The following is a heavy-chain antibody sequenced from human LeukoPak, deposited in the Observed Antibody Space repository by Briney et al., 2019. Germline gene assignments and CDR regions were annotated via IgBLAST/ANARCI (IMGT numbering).Heavy chain of an antibody. D-gene: IGHD3-10*01. CDR2: IIPIFGTA. CDR3: ARVYEEGGSGSYEDYYYMDV. Sequence: GSSVKVSCKASGGTFSSYAISWVRQAPGQGLEWMGGIIPIFGTANYAQKFQGRVTITADESTSTAYMELSSLRSEDTAVYYCARVYEEGGSGSYEDYYYMDVWGKGTTVTVSS. J-gene: IGHJ6*03. CDR1: GGTFSSYA. V-gene: IGHV1-69*01.